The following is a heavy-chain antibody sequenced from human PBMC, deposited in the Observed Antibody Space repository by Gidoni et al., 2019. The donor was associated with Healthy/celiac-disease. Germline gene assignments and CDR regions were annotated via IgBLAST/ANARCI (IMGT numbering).Heavy chain of an antibody. V-gene: IGHV5-10-1*03. J-gene: IGHJ5*02. CDR2: IDPSDSYT. D-gene: IGHD2-2*01. CDR3: ARLYCSSTSCYHNWFDP. Sequence: EVQLVQSGAEIKKPGESLRISCKGSGSSFTSSWISWVRQMPGKGLEWMGRIDPSDSYTNYSPAVQGHVTISADKSISTAYLQWSSLKASDTAMYYCARLYCSSTSCYHNWFDPWGQGTLVTVSS. CDR1: GSSFTSSW.